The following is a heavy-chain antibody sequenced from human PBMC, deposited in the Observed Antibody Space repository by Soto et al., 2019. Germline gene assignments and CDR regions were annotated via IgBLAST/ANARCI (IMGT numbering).Heavy chain of an antibody. Sequence: GGSLRLSCAASGFTFSSYSMNWVRQAPGKGLEWVSSISSSSSYIYYADSVKGRFTISRDNAKNSLYLQMNSLRAEDTAVYYCARGGKFVGDNWNYDYWGQGTLVTVSS. CDR1: GFTFSSYS. J-gene: IGHJ4*02. CDR2: ISSSSSYI. V-gene: IGHV3-21*01. CDR3: ARGGKFVGDNWNYDY. D-gene: IGHD1-7*01.